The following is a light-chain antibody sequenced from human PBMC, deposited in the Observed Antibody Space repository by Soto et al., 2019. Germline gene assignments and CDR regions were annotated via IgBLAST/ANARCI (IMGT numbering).Light chain of an antibody. CDR2: GAS. CDR1: QSVGTY. CDR3: QEYGSSLFT. J-gene: IGKJ4*01. Sequence: LSVSPEKVATRGRRASQSVGTYLAWYQQKPGQAPRLLIYGASSRATGIPDRFSGSGSGTDFPLTFGGLEPEDFAVYYCQEYGSSLFTFGGGTKVDIK. V-gene: IGKV3-20*01.